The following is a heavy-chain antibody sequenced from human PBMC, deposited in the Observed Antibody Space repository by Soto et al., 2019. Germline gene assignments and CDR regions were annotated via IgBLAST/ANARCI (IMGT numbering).Heavy chain of an antibody. D-gene: IGHD3-16*01. CDR3: ARGGYYDNGWGKLSNYGLDV. CDR1: GYTFIRYG. J-gene: IGHJ6*02. CDR2: ISPYNDQT. Sequence: ASVKVSCKASGYTFIRYGITWVRQAPGQRLEWMGWISPYNDQTIYAQKLQGRVTMTADTSTRTVYMQLRSLKSDDTAVYYCARGGYYDNGWGKLSNYGLDVWGQGTSVSVSS. V-gene: IGHV1-18*01.